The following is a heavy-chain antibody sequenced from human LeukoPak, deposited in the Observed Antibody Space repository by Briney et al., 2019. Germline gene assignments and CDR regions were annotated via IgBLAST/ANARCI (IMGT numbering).Heavy chain of an antibody. CDR3: ARGYYYDSSGFYFDY. CDR1: GGTFSSYA. D-gene: IGHD3-22*01. Sequence: SVKVCCKASGGTFSSYAISWVRHAPGQVIKWMGAIIPIFGTANDAQKFQGRVTIRADESTSTAYMELSSLRSEDTAVYYCARGYYYDSSGFYFDYWGQGTLVTVSS. V-gene: IGHV1-69*13. CDR2: IIPIFGTA. J-gene: IGHJ4*02.